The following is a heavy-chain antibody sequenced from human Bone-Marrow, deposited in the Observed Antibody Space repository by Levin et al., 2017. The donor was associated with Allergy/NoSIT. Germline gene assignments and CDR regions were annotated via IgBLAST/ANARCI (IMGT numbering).Heavy chain of an antibody. V-gene: IGHV1-69*06. CDR1: GGTFSSYA. CDR2: IIPIFGTA. CDR3: ARDALELRFLLVVYESWFDP. J-gene: IGHJ5*02. Sequence: SVKVSCKASGGTFSSYAISWVRQAPGQGLEWMGGIIPIFGTANYAQKFQGRVTITADKSTSTAYMELSSLRSEDTAVYYCARDALELRFLLVVYESWFDPWGQGTLVTVSS. D-gene: IGHD2-8*02.